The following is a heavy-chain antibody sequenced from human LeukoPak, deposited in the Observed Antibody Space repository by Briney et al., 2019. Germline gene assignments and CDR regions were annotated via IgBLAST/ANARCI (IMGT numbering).Heavy chain of an antibody. V-gene: IGHV4-34*01. CDR2: INPSGST. CDR1: GGSFSGYY. J-gene: IGHJ6*03. Sequence: SETLSLTCAVYGGSFSGYYWTWIRQSPGKGLEWIGEINPSGSTYYNPSLKSRLTISRDTSKNQFSLRLSSVTAADTAVYYCARGREEISMILVVMTGVSYYLDVWGKGTTVTVS. CDR3: ARGREEISMILVVMTGVSYYLDV. D-gene: IGHD3-22*01.